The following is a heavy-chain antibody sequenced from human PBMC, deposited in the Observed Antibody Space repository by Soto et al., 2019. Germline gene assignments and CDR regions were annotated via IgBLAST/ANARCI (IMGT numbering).Heavy chain of an antibody. CDR2: IHPGWGA. D-gene: IGHD3-10*01. CDR3: VRQGFGALHGLVDV. CDR1: GGSISAYY. V-gene: IGHV4-59*08. J-gene: IGHJ6*02. Sequence: TPSLTCTISGGSISAYYWGWVRQPPGKGLEWIGYIHPGWGANYNPSLKSRVTISLDTSKTQISLELSSMTAADAALYYCVRQGFGALHGLVDVWGQGTTVTVSS.